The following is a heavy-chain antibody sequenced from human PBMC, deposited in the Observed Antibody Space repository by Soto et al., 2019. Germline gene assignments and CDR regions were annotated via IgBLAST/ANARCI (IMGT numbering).Heavy chain of an antibody. D-gene: IGHD2-15*01. CDR1: GFTFSSYE. CDR2: ISSSGSTI. J-gene: IGHJ4*02. Sequence: GGSLRLSCAASGFTFSSYEMNWVRQAPGKGLEWVSYISSSGSTIYYADSVKGRFTISRDNAKNSLYLQMNSLRAEDTAVYYCAGGFGDIVVVVAGTQGEPFDYWGQGTLVTVSS. CDR3: AGGFGDIVVVVAGTQGEPFDY. V-gene: IGHV3-48*03.